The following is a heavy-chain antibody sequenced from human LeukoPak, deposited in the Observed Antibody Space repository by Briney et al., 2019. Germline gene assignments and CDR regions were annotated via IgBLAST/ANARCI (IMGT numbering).Heavy chain of an antibody. CDR2: ISGSGGST. V-gene: IGHV3-23*01. D-gene: IGHD3-10*01. CDR3: AKTKGSGSWGPYYYYYMDV. CDR1: GFTFSSYA. J-gene: IGHJ6*03. Sequence: GGSLRLSCAASGFTFSSYAMSWVRQAPGKGLGWVSAISGSGGSTYYADSVKGRFTISRDNSKNTLYLQMNSLRAEDTAVYYCAKTKGSGSWGPYYYYYMDVWGKGTTVTISS.